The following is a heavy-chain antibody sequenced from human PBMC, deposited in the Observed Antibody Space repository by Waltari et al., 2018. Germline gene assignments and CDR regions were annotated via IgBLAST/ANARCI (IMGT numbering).Heavy chain of an antibody. Sequence: QVQLQESGPGLVKPSQTLSLTCTVSGGSISSGRYYWSWIRQPAGKGLEWIGYIYTSGSTNYNPSLKSRVTISVDTSKNQFSLKLSSVTAADTAVYYCARIEGTGGPWGQGTLVTVSS. D-gene: IGHD2-8*02. J-gene: IGHJ5*02. CDR1: GGSISSGRYY. V-gene: IGHV4-61*09. CDR2: IYTSGST. CDR3: ARIEGTGGP.